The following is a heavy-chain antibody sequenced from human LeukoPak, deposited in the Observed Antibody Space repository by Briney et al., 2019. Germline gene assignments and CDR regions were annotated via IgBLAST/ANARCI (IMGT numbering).Heavy chain of an antibody. V-gene: IGHV4-59*06. CDR3: ARSSLNDAYYFDY. Sequence: PSETLSLTCTVSGGSISSYYWSWIRQPPGKGLEWIGYIYYSGSTYYNPSLQSRFTMSVDTSKNQFSLKLSSVTAADTAIYYCARSSLNDAYYFDYWGQGTLVTVSS. J-gene: IGHJ4*02. CDR1: GGSISSYY. D-gene: IGHD1-1*01. CDR2: IYYSGST.